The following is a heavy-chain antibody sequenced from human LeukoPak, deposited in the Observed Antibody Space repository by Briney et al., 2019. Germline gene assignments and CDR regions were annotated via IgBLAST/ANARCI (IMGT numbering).Heavy chain of an antibody. D-gene: IGHD3-3*01. CDR2: INHSGST. Sequence: SATLSLTCAVYGGSFSGYYWSWIRQPPGKGLEWIGEINHSGSTNYNPSLKSRVTISVDTSKNQFSLKLSSVTAADTAVYYCARVRDFWSGYYRRNLDAFDIWGQGTMVTVSS. V-gene: IGHV4-34*01. J-gene: IGHJ3*02. CDR1: GGSFSGYY. CDR3: ARVRDFWSGYYRRNLDAFDI.